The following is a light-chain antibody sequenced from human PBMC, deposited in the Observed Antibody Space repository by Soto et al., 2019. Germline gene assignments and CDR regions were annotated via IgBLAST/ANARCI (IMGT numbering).Light chain of an antibody. Sequence: QSVLTQPASVSGSPGQSITISCTGTRSDVGSYNYVSWYQQFPGKAPKLMIYEVSNRPSGVSLRFSGSKSGNTASLTISGLRAEDEADYYCNSYTSTSTPCVFGTGTKVTVL. CDR1: RSDVGSYNY. V-gene: IGLV2-14*01. CDR2: EVS. CDR3: NSYTSTSTPCV. J-gene: IGLJ1*01.